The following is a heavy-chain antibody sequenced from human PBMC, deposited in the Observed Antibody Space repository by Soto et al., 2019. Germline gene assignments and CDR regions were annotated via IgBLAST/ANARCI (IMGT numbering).Heavy chain of an antibody. D-gene: IGHD3-22*01. J-gene: IGHJ4*02. CDR1: GYIFTAYG. V-gene: IGHV1-18*01. CDR3: ARELNTESSAYYSFAF. Sequence: ASVKVSCKTSGYIFTAYGLAWLRQAPGQRPEWMGWVSTNDDRTNYAQKFQGRVTMTTDRSTTTTSMELRSLRPDDTAVYYCARELNTESSAYYSFAFWGQGTLVTVS. CDR2: VSTNDDRT.